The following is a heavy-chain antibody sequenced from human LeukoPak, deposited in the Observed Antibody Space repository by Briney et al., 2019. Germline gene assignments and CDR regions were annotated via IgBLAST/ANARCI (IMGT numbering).Heavy chain of an antibody. J-gene: IGHJ4*02. CDR2: INPNSGGT. D-gene: IGHD2-15*01. CDR1: GYTFTGYY. Sequence: ASVKVSCKASGYTFTGYYMHGVRQAPGQGLEWMGWINPNSGGTNYAQKFQGRVTMTRDTSISTAYMELSRLRSDDTAVYYCARDRRMVAATPFGYWGQGTLVTVSS. V-gene: IGHV1-2*02. CDR3: ARDRRMVAATPFGY.